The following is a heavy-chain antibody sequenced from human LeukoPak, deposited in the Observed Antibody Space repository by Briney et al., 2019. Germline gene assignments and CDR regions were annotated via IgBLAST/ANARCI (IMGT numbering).Heavy chain of an antibody. D-gene: IGHD4-23*01. J-gene: IGHJ4*02. V-gene: IGHV4-30-2*01. CDR3: ARYVYGGNTGGIDY. CDR1: GGSISSGGYS. CDR2: IYHSGST. Sequence: KISETLSLTCAVSGGSISSGGYSWSWIRQPPGKGLEWIGYIYHSGSTYYNPSLKSRVTISVDRSKNQFSLKLSSVTPEDTAVYFCARYVYGGNTGGIDYWGQGTLVTVSS.